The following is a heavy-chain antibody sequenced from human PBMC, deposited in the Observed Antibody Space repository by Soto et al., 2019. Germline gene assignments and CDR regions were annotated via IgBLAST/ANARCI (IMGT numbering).Heavy chain of an antibody. V-gene: IGHV4-31*03. D-gene: IGHD3-9*01. CDR3: ARGNYDILSGYYPFFDY. CDR2: IYYSGST. Sequence: QVQLQESGPGLVKPSQTLSLTCTVSGGSISSGGYYWSWIRQHPGKGLEWIGYIYYSGSTYYNPSCMSRVTISVDTSKNHFSLKLSSVTAADTAVYYCARGNYDILSGYYPFFDYGGQGTLVTVSS. J-gene: IGHJ4*02. CDR1: GGSISSGGYY.